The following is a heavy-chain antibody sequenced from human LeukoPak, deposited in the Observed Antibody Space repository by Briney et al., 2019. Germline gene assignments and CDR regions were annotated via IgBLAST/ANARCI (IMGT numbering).Heavy chain of an antibody. V-gene: IGHV3-23*01. Sequence: GGSLRLSCVASGFSFTNYAMRWVRQAPGKGLEWVSSVTSSGSTYYADSVKGRITISRDNSKVTLYLQMNSLRAEDTAMYYCARDGCRSTSCYTFDHWGQGTLVTVSS. CDR2: VTSSGST. D-gene: IGHD2-2*02. CDR3: ARDGCRSTSCYTFDH. J-gene: IGHJ4*02. CDR1: GFSFTNYA.